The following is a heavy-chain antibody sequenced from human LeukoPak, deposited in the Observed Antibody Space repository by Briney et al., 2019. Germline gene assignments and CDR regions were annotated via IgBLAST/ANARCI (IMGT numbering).Heavy chain of an antibody. J-gene: IGHJ4*02. V-gene: IGHV3-7*03. CDR2: IKEDGTET. D-gene: IGHD5-24*01. CDR3: AKEGRSLQTY. CDR1: GFMFSSNW. Sequence: GGFLRLSCAASGFMFSSNWMSWVRLAPGKGLEWVANIKEDGTETYYVDSVKGRFTISRDNAKNSLYLQMNSLRVEDTAVYYCAKEGRSLQTYWGQGTLVTVSS.